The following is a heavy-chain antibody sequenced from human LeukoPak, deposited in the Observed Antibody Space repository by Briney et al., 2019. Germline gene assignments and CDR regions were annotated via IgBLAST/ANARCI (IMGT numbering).Heavy chain of an antibody. CDR1: GFTFSSYA. CDR2: ISGSGGST. D-gene: IGHD2-15*01. CDR3: AKGVVVAAQGKSWSDY. Sequence: SGGSLRLSCAASGFTFSSYAMSWVLQAPGKGLEWVSAISGSGGSTYYADSVKGRFTISRDNSKNTLYLQMNSLRAEDTAVYYCAKGVVVAAQGKSWSDYWGQGTLVTVSS. V-gene: IGHV3-23*01. J-gene: IGHJ4*02.